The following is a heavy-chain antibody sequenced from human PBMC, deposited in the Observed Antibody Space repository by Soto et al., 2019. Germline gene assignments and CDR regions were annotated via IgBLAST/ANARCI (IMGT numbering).Heavy chain of an antibody. CDR3: ARRRGYDWDWYFDL. D-gene: IGHD3-16*01. J-gene: IGHJ2*01. CDR2: IYYSGST. V-gene: IGHV4-30-4*01. CDR1: GGSISSGDYY. Sequence: QVQLQESGPGLVKPSQTLSLTCTVSGGSISSGDYYWSWIRQPPGKGLEWIGYIYYSGSTYYNPSLKSRIIISVETTNNQFPLKLSTVPAGDTAVYYCARRRGYDWDWYFDLWGRGTLVTVSS.